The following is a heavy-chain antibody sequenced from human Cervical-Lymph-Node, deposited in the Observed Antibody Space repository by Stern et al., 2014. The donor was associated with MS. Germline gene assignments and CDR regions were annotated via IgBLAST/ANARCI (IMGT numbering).Heavy chain of an antibody. D-gene: IGHD4-17*01. V-gene: IGHV4-4*02. CDR1: GGHISSSNW. Sequence: QVQLQESGTGLVKPSGTLSLTCAVSGGHISSSNWGSCVRQPPGKGLEWIGEIYHSGSTNYNPSLKSRVTISVDKSKTQFSLKLSSVTAADTAVYYCARAHGDYRYFQHWGQGTLVTVSS. CDR2: IYHSGST. J-gene: IGHJ1*01. CDR3: ARAHGDYRYFQH.